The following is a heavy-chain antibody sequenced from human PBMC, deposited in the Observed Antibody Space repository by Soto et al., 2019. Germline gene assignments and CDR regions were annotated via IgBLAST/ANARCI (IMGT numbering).Heavy chain of an antibody. Sequence: QVQLVQSGAEVKKPGSSVKVSCKAAGGTFSNFAISWVRKAPGQGLEWMVVFIPIFGTLNYAQRFQGRLTISADEPTSTAYMELSRLRSEDTAVYYGARLEQLVLHWGQGTLVTVSS. CDR1: GGTFSNFA. CDR2: FIPIFGTL. V-gene: IGHV1-69*01. J-gene: IGHJ4*02. D-gene: IGHD6-13*01. CDR3: ARLEQLVLH.